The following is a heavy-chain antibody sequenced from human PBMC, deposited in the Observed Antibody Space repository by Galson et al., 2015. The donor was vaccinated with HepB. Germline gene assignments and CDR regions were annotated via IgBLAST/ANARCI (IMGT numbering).Heavy chain of an antibody. CDR1: GFTFSSYG. V-gene: IGHV3-30*02. CDR3: AKDSAYYGMDV. J-gene: IGHJ6*02. Sequence: LRLSCAASGFTFSSYGMYWVRQGPGKGLEWVAFIRYVGSHKYYADSVKGRFTISRDNSKNTLYLQMNSLRAEDTVVYYCAKDSAYYGMDVWGQGTTVTVSS. D-gene: IGHD6-19*01. CDR2: IRYVGSHK.